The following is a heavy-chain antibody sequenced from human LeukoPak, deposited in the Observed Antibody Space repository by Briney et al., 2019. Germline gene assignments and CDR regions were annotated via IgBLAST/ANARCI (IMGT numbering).Heavy chain of an antibody. V-gene: IGHV1-18*01. Sequence: ASVKVSCKGSGCTFTSYDIKWVRQATGQGLEWMGWISAYNGNTNYAQKLQGRVTMTTDTSTSTAYMELRSLRSDDTAVYYCARQDASNGGFAYWGQRTLVTVSS. CDR2: ISAYNGNT. D-gene: IGHD3-10*01. CDR1: GCTFTSYD. CDR3: ARQDASNGGFAY. J-gene: IGHJ4*02.